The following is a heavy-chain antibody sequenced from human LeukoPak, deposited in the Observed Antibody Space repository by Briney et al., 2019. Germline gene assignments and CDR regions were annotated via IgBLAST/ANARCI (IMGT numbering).Heavy chain of an antibody. J-gene: IGHJ3*02. V-gene: IGHV4-4*07. CDR2: IYTRGST. Sequence: PPETLSLTCTVSGGSTSSYNWSWIRRPAGKGLEWIGRIYTRGSTNYNPSLKSRVTMSVDTSKNQFSLKLSSVTAADTAVYYCARGLGITFGGVIAATDAFDIWGQGTMVTVSS. D-gene: IGHD3-16*02. CDR3: ARGLGITFGGVIAATDAFDI. CDR1: GGSTSSYN.